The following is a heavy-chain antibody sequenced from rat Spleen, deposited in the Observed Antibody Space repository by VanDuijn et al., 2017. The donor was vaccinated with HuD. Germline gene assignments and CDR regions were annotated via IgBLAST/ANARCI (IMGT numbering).Heavy chain of an antibody. Sequence: EVQLVESGGGLVQPGRSMKLSCAASGFTFSNYDMAWVRQAPTKGLEWVATISYDGSSTYYRDSVKGRFSISRDNARSTLYLQMDSLRSEDTATYYCARHRGMMVVITPFDYWGQGVMVTVSS. CDR2: ISYDGSST. CDR3: ARHRGMMVVITPFDY. V-gene: IGHV5-29*01. D-gene: IGHD1-12*02. CDR1: GFTFSNYD. J-gene: IGHJ2*01.